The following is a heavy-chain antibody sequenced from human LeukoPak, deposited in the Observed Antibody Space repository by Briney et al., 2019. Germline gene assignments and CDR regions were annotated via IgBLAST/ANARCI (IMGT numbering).Heavy chain of an antibody. CDR3: AKPSDCSGGSCYLYYFDY. V-gene: IGHV3-23*01. Sequence: PGGSLRLSCEASGFTFSSYAMSWVRQAPGKGLEWVSAISGSGGSTYYADSVKGRFTISRDNSKNTLYLQMNSLRAEDTAVYYCAKPSDCSGGSCYLYYFDYWGQGTLVTVSS. CDR2: ISGSGGST. D-gene: IGHD2-15*01. J-gene: IGHJ4*02. CDR1: GFTFSSYA.